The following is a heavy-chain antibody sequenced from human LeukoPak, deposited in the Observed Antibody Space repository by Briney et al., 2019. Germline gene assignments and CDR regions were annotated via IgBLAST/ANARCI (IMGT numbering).Heavy chain of an antibody. D-gene: IGHD6-13*01. CDR3: ARGYYSSSWYVYHNWFDP. CDR1: GGYFSGYY. V-gene: IGHV4-34*01. J-gene: IGHJ5*02. Sequence: ASETLSLTCAVYGGYFSGYYWSWIRQPPGKGLEWIGEINHSGSTNYNPSLKSRVTISVDTSKNQFSLKLSSVTAADTAVYYCARGYYSSSWYVYHNWFDPWGQGTLVTVSS. CDR2: INHSGST.